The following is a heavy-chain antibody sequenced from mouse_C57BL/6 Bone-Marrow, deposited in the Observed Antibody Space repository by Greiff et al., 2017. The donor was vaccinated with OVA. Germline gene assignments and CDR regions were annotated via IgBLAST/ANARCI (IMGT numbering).Heavy chain of an antibody. J-gene: IGHJ4*01. CDR2: IWRGGST. V-gene: IGHV2-5*01. Sequence: QVHVKQSGPGLVQPSQSLSITCTVSGFSLTSYGVHWVRQSPGKGLEWLGVIWRGGSTDYNAAFMSRLSITKDNSKSQVFFKMNSLQADDTAIYYCAKKGLLLHAMDYWGQGTSVTVSS. CDR3: AKKGLLLHAMDY. D-gene: IGHD2-3*01. CDR1: GFSLTSYG.